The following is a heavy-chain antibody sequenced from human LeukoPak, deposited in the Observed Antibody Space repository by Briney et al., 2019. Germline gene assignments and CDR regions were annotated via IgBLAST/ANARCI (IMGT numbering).Heavy chain of an antibody. V-gene: IGHV4-4*07. CDR2: IHDNGDS. CDR3: AREPYYYDSSGYYHDAFDI. Sequence: SETLSLTCTVSGGSISGYFWSWIRQPAGKGLEWIGRIHDNGDSNHNPSLKSRVTMALDTSGNQVSLKLTSVTAADTAVYYCAREPYYYDSSGYYHDAFDIWGQGTMVTVSS. CDR1: GGSISGYF. D-gene: IGHD3-22*01. J-gene: IGHJ3*02.